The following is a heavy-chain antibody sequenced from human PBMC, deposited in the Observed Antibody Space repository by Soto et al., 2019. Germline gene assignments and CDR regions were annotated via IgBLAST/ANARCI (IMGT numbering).Heavy chain of an antibody. CDR2: INPNSGGT. CDR3: ARDRGMSSGITLRFDP. D-gene: IGHD1-20*01. V-gene: IGHV1-2*04. Sequence: QVQLVQSGAEVKKPGASVKVSCKASGYTFTGYYMHWVRQAPGQGLEWMGWINPNSGGTNYAQKLQGWVTRTRDTSISTAYMELSRLRSDDTAVYYCARDRGMSSGITLRFDPWGQGTLVTVSS. CDR1: GYTFTGYY. J-gene: IGHJ5*02.